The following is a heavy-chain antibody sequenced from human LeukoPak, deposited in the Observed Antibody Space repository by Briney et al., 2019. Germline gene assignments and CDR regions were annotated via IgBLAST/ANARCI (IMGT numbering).Heavy chain of an antibody. D-gene: IGHD4-17*01. J-gene: IGHJ4*02. V-gene: IGHV3-30*04. Sequence: GVSLRLSCAASGFTFSSYAMHWVRQAPGKVLEWVAFISYDVSNKYYADSVKGRCSTSRDNSNNTLYLQMNSLRAEDTAVYYCARALYGDYENYFDYWGQGTLVTVSS. CDR3: ARALYGDYENYFDY. CDR2: ISYDVSNK. CDR1: GFTFSSYA.